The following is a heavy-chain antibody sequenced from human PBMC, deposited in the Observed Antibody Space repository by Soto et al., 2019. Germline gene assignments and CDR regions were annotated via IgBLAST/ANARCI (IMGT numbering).Heavy chain of an antibody. CDR2: ISGSGGST. D-gene: IGHD2-15*01. Sequence: EVQLLESGGGLVQPGGSLRLSCAASGFTFSSYAMSWVRRAPGKGLEWVSAISGSGGSTYYADSVKGRFTISRDNSKNTLYLQMNSLRAEDTAVYYCAKDLTIGPYCSGGSCYSGNNWFDPWGQGTLVTVSS. CDR3: AKDLTIGPYCSGGSCYSGNNWFDP. V-gene: IGHV3-23*01. J-gene: IGHJ5*02. CDR1: GFTFSSYA.